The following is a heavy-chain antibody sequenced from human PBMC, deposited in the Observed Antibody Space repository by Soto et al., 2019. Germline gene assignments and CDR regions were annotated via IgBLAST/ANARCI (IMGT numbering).Heavy chain of an antibody. D-gene: IGHD5-12*01. J-gene: IGHJ6*03. CDR1: GFTVSSNY. CDR3: ARDVSPPPDGGYDYEDYYYYYMDV. Sequence: GGSLRLSCAASGFTVSSNYMSWVRQAPGKGLEWVSVIYSGGSTYYADSVKGRFTISRDKSKNTLYLQMNSLRAEDKAVYYCARDVSPPPDGGYDYEDYYYYYMDVWGKGTTVTVSS. CDR2: IYSGGST. V-gene: IGHV3-66*01.